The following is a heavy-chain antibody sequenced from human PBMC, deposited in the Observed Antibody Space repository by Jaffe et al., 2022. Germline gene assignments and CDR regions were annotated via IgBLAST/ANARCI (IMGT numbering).Heavy chain of an antibody. CDR3: ARGYCSGGSCYSSDI. Sequence: QVQLVQSGAEVKKPGASVKVSCKASGYTFTGYYMHWVRQAPGQGLEWMGRINPNSGGTNYAQKFQGRVTMTRDTSISTAYMELSRLRSDDTAVYYCARGYCSGGSCYSSDIWGQGTMVTVSS. D-gene: IGHD2-15*01. CDR2: INPNSGGT. V-gene: IGHV1-2*06. J-gene: IGHJ3*02. CDR1: GYTFTGYY.